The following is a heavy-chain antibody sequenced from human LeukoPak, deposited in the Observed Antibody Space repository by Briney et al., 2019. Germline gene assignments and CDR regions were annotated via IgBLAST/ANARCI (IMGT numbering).Heavy chain of an antibody. CDR3: ARTRPDSSGWSGFDY. CDR1: GFTFSSYE. D-gene: IGHD6-19*01. J-gene: IGHJ4*02. Sequence: GGSLRLSCAASGFTFSSYEMNWVRQAPGKGLEWVSYISSSGSTIYYADSVKGRFTISRDNAKNSLYLQMNSLRAEDTAVYYCARTRPDSSGWSGFDYWGQGTLVTASS. CDR2: ISSSGSTI. V-gene: IGHV3-48*03.